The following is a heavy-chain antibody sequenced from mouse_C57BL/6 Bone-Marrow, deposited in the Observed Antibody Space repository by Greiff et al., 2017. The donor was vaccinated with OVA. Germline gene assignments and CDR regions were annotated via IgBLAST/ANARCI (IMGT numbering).Heavy chain of an antibody. CDR2: ISSGGSYT. D-gene: IGHD1-1*01. J-gene: IGHJ2*01. V-gene: IGHV5-6*02. CDR3: AGRIGCYGGSSYYFDY. CDR1: GFTFSSYG. Sequence: EVMLVESGGDLVKPGGSLKLSCAASGFTFSSYGMSWVRQTPDKRLEWVATISSGGSYTYYPDSVKGRSTISRDNATNTLYLQMSSLKSEDTAMYYCAGRIGCYGGSSYYFDYWGQGTTLTVSS.